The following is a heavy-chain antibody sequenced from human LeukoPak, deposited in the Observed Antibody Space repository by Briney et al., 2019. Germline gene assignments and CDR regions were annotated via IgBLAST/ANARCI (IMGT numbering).Heavy chain of an antibody. CDR2: ISSSSSYI. V-gene: IGHV3-21*01. Sequence: GGSLRLSCAASGFTFSSYSMNWVRQAPGKGLEWVSSISSSSSYIYYADSVKGRFTISRDNAKSSLYLQMNSLRAEDTAVYYCARVSDHDAFDIWGQGTMVTVSS. J-gene: IGHJ3*02. CDR1: GFTFSSYS. CDR3: ARVSDHDAFDI.